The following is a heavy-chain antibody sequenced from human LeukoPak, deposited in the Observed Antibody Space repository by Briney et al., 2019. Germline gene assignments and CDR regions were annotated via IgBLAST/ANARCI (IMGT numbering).Heavy chain of an antibody. D-gene: IGHD4/OR15-4a*01. CDR1: GFIVSSNY. Sequence: PGGSLRLSCAASGFIVSSNYMNWVRQAPGKGLEWVSVVHSDGSTYYADSVKGRFTISRDNSKNTLYLQMNSLRAEDTAVYYCARRAGAYSHPYDYWGQGTLVTVSS. V-gene: IGHV3-66*04. CDR2: VHSDGST. CDR3: ARRAGAYSHPYDY. J-gene: IGHJ4*02.